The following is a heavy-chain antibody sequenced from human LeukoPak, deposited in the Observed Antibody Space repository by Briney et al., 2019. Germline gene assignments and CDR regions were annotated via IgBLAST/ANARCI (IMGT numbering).Heavy chain of an antibody. CDR2: IKEDGSEK. CDR1: GFTFSSYW. D-gene: IGHD3-10*01. J-gene: IGHJ4*02. CDR3: ARSIMGGGAFDY. Sequence: GGSLRLSCAASGFTFSSYWLNWVRQTPGKGLEWVANIKEDGSEKYHVDSVKGRFTISRDNAKSSLFLQMNSLRAEDTALYYCARSIMGGGAFDYWGQGTQVTVSS. V-gene: IGHV3-7*03.